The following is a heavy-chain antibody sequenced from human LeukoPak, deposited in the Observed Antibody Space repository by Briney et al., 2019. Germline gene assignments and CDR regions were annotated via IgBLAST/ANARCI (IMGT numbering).Heavy chain of an antibody. CDR1: GGSISSSSYY. D-gene: IGHD1-7*01. CDR3: ARVGGTTGAFDP. V-gene: IGHV4-39*07. Sequence: SETLSLTCTVSGGSISSSSYYWGWIRQPPGKGLEWIGSIYYSGSTYYNPSLKSRVTISVDTSKNQFSLKLSSVTAADTAVYYCARVGGTTGAFDPWGQGTLVTVSS. CDR2: IYYSGST. J-gene: IGHJ5*02.